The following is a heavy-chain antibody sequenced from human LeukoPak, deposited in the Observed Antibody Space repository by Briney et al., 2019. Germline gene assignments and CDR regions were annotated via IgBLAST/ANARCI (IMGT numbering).Heavy chain of an antibody. V-gene: IGHV1-69*13. D-gene: IGHD3-16*02. CDR1: GGTFSSHA. CDR2: IIPIFGTA. J-gene: IGHJ6*02. CDR3: ARDYRHNRGYYYGMDV. Sequence: SVKVSCKASGGTFSSHAISWVRQAPGQGLEWMGGIIPIFGTANYAQKFQGRVTITADESTSTAYMELSSLRSEDTAVYYCARDYRHNRGYYYGMDVWGQGTTVTVSS.